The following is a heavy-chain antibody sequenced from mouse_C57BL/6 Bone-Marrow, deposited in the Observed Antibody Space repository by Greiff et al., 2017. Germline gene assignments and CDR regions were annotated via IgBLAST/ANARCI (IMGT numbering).Heavy chain of an antibody. D-gene: IGHD4-1*01. CDR2: IGPSDSYT. J-gene: IGHJ2*01. CDR3: ARWDWDEGY. Sequence: QVQLQQPGAELVMPGASVKLSCKASGYTFTSYWMHWVKQTPGQGLEWVGAIGPSDSYTNYNQKFKGKSTLTVDKSSSTAYMQLSSLKSEDSAVYYCARWDWDEGYWGQGTTLTVSS. CDR1: GYTFTSYW. V-gene: IGHV1-69*01.